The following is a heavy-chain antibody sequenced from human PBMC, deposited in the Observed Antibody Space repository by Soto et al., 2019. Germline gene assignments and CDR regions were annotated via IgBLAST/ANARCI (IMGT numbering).Heavy chain of an antibody. CDR3: NLEMAPIDDGGDAFHI. D-gene: IGHD1-1*01. V-gene: IGHV1-69*13. CDR1: GGTFSSYA. CDR2: IIPIFGTA. J-gene: IGHJ3*02. Sequence: ASVKVSCKASGGTFSSYAISWVRQAPGQGLEWMGGIIPIFGTANYAQKFQGRVTITADESTSTAYMELSSLRSEDTAVYYCNLEMAPIDDGGDAFHIWGQGTIVTVSS.